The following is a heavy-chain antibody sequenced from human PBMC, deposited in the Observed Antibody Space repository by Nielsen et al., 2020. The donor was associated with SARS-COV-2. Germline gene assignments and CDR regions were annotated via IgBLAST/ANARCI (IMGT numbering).Heavy chain of an antibody. CDR2: ISSST. D-gene: IGHD3-9*01. CDR1: GFTISTYG. J-gene: IGHJ4*02. CDR3: AGDGGGGYDIREGFDY. V-gene: IGHV3-23*01. Sequence: GGSLRLSCVVSGFTISTYGMSWVRQAPGKGLEWVSAISSSTYYADSVKGRFTVSRDNSKNTLYLQMNSLRAEDTAIYYCAGDGGGGYDIREGFDYWGQGTLVTVSS.